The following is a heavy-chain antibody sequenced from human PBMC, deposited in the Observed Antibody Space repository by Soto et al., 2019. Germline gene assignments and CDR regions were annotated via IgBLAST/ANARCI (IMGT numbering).Heavy chain of an antibody. Sequence: QLRLQESGSGLLKPSQTLSLTCAVSGGSVSSGDFSWCWIRQPPGKGLEWVGYIYHSGTTYYHPSLTRRLTISLDRSNNQFSLKLASVTAADSAVYFCARSRSWDGLDFWGQGALVTVS. J-gene: IGHJ3*01. CDR1: GGSVSSGDFS. V-gene: IGHV4-30-2*01. CDR2: IYHSGTT. D-gene: IGHD3-10*01. CDR3: ARSRSWDGLDF.